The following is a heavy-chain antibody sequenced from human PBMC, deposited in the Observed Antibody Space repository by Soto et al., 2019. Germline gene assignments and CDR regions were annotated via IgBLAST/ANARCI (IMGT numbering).Heavy chain of an antibody. D-gene: IGHD2-15*01. CDR1: GYSFTSYW. Sequence: GESLKISCKGSGYSFTSYWIGWVRQMPGKGLEWMGIIYPGDSDTRYSPSFQGQVTNSADKSISTAYLQWSSLKASDTAMYYCARVRSGTYYYYGMDVWGQGTTVTVSS. CDR2: IYPGDSDT. CDR3: ARVRSGTYYYYGMDV. J-gene: IGHJ6*02. V-gene: IGHV5-51*01.